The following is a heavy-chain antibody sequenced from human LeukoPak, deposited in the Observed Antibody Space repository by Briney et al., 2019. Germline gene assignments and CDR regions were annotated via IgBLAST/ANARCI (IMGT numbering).Heavy chain of an antibody. D-gene: IGHD1-26*01. J-gene: IGHJ4*02. CDR3: AKGYSGSYYKFDF. Sequence: QPGGSLRLSCAASGFTFDDYAMHWVRQAPGKGLEWVSGISWNSVTIDYADSVKGRFTMSRDNAKNSLYLQMNSLRAEDTALYYCAKGYSGSYYKFDFWGQGTLVTVSS. V-gene: IGHV3-9*01. CDR1: GFTFDDYA. CDR2: ISWNSVTI.